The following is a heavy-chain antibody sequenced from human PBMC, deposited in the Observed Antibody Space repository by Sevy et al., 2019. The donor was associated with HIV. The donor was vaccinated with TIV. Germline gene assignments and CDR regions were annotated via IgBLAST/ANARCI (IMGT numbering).Heavy chain of an antibody. V-gene: IGHV3-7*03. J-gene: IGHJ3*02. CDR3: ARIDVDAYYDYVWGSYRPGDAFDI. CDR2: IKQDGSEK. Sequence: GGSLRLSCAASGFTFSSYWMSWVRQAPGKGLEWVANIKQDGSEKYYVDSVKGRFTISRDNAKNSLYLQMNSLRAEDTAVYYCARIDVDAYYDYVWGSYRPGDAFDIWVQGTMVTVSS. CDR1: GFTFSSYW. D-gene: IGHD3-16*02.